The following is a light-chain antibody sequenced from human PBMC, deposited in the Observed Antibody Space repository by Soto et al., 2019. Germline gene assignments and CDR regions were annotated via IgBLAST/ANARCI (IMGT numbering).Light chain of an antibody. V-gene: IGKV3-20*01. CDR1: QSISSSY. J-gene: IGKJ2*01. CDR3: QQYGNPPPNA. Sequence: EIVLTQSPGTLSLSPGERATLSCRASQSISSSYLAWYQQKPGQAPRVLIYGASSRATSITDRFSGSGSGTDFTLTISRLEPEDFAVYFCQQYGNPPPNAFGQGTKVEIK. CDR2: GAS.